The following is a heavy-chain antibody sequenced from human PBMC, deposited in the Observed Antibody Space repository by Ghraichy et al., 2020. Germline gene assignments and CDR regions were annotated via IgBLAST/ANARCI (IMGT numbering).Heavy chain of an antibody. D-gene: IGHD3-10*01. Sequence: LSLTCAAAGFTFSSYWMTWVRQAPGKGLEWVADIKHDGSEKYYVDSVKGRFTVSRDNAKNSMYLQMNSLRAEDTAVYYCARIFLRFGENDYWGQGTLVTVSS. CDR3: ARIFLRFGENDY. J-gene: IGHJ4*02. CDR2: IKHDGSEK. V-gene: IGHV3-7*01. CDR1: GFTFSSYW.